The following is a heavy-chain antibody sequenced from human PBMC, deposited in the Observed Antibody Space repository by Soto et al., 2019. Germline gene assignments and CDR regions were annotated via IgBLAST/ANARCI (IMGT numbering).Heavy chain of an antibody. J-gene: IGHJ4*02. CDR3: ARGWGYDSNDYYYAY. V-gene: IGHV1-69*01. Sequence: QVQLVQSGAEVRKPGSSVKVSCKASGGTFSRHAISWVRQAPGQGLEWMGGIIPIFGTANHAQKFQGRVTIIADESTSTVYMELSSLRYEDTAMYYCARGWGYDSNDYYYAYWGQGPLVIVSS. D-gene: IGHD3-22*01. CDR1: GGTFSRHA. CDR2: IIPIFGTA.